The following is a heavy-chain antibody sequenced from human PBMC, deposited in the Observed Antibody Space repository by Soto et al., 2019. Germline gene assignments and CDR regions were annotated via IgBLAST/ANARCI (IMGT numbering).Heavy chain of an antibody. CDR2: ISYDGTNK. V-gene: IGHV3-30-3*01. D-gene: IGHD3-9*01. J-gene: IGHJ4*02. Sequence: QVQLVESGGGVVQPGRSLRLSCAASGFSFSISPMHWVRQAPGKGPERVALISYDGTNKFYADSVKGRFTISRDNSKSTFYLQVDSLRPEDAAVYYCARDPKTSGGQDWAFNYFDSWGQGTLVTVSS. CDR1: GFSFSISP. CDR3: ARDPKTSGGQDWAFNYFDS.